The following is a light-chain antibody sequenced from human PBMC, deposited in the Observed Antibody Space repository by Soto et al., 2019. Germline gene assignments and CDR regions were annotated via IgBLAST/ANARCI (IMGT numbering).Light chain of an antibody. V-gene: IGKV3-20*01. Sequence: EIVLAQSPGTLSLSPGERATLSCRASQSVSRNFLAWYQQKPGRAPWLLIYGASNRAGGVPDRFSGSGSGTDFTLTISRLEPEDFAVYYCQQYGSSPRTFGQGTKVEI. J-gene: IGKJ1*01. CDR2: GAS. CDR3: QQYGSSPRT. CDR1: QSVSRNF.